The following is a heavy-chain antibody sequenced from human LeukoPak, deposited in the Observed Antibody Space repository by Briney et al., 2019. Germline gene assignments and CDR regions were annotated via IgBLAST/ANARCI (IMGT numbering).Heavy chain of an antibody. CDR1: GYSFTSYW. D-gene: IGHD2-15*01. CDR2: IYPGDSNP. CDR3: ATGCSGNICYSEGGGEY. V-gene: IGHV5-51*01. Sequence: GESLKISCKGAGYSFTSYWIGWVRQMPGKGPEWMGIIYPGDSNPRYSPSFQGQVTISADKSISTAYLQWSSLKASDTAMYYCATGCSGNICYSEGGGEYWGQGTLVTVSS. J-gene: IGHJ4*02.